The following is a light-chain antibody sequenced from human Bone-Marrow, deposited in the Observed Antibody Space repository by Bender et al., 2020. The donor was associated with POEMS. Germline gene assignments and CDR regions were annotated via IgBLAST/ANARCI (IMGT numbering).Light chain of an antibody. V-gene: IGLV2-14*02. CDR1: ISEVGRYNL. CDR2: DAT. CDR3: SSYTSSTTLV. J-gene: IGLJ2*01. Sequence: QSVLTQPASVSGSPGQSITISCTATISEVGRYNLVSWYQQQPGRAPKLIIYDATVRPSGVSTRFSGSRSGNTASLTISGLQADDEADYFCSSYTSSTTLVFGGGTKLTVL.